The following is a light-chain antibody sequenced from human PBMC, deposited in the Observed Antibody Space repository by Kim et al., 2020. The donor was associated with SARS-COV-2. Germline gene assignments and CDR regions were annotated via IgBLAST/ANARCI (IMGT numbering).Light chain of an antibody. V-gene: IGLV3-21*04. J-gene: IGLJ2*01. CDR1: NIGSKS. Sequence: SYELTQPPSVSVAPGETARITCGGNNIGSKSVHWYQQKPGQAPVQVIYYDSDRPSGIPERFSGSNSGNTATLAISRVEAGDEAEYYCQVWDSSSDHVVFG. CDR3: QVWDSSSDHVV. CDR2: YDS.